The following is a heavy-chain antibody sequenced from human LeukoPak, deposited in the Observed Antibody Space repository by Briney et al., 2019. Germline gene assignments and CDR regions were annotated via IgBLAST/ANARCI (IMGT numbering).Heavy chain of an antibody. V-gene: IGHV4-4*07. J-gene: IGHJ3*02. D-gene: IGHD2-2*01. CDR3: VRTYCSTTSCYRDTSDI. Sequence: PETLSLTCTVSGASISSYYWSWIRQPAGKGLEWIGRIYTSGSTKYNPSLKSRVTMSVDTSKNQFSLKLSSVTAADTAVYYCVRTYCSTTSCYRDTSDIWGQGTMVTVSS. CDR2: IYTSGST. CDR1: GASISSYY.